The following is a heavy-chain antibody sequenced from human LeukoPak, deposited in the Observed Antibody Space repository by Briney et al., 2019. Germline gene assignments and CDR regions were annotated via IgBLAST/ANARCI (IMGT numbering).Heavy chain of an antibody. CDR3: AREDKYYDILTGPSGYFDY. Sequence: GGPLRLSCAASGFTFSSYSMNWVRQAPGKGLGWVSSISSSSSYIHYADSMKGRFTISRDNAKNSLYLQMNSLRAEDTAVYYCAREDKYYDILTGPSGYFDYWGQGTLVTVSA. CDR2: ISSSSSYI. CDR1: GFTFSSYS. V-gene: IGHV3-21*01. D-gene: IGHD3-9*01. J-gene: IGHJ4*02.